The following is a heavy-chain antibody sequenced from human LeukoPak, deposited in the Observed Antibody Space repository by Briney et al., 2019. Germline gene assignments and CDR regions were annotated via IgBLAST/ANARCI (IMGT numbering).Heavy chain of an antibody. CDR3: ARHVAYCSGGTCYSTWYFDL. J-gene: IGHJ2*01. V-gene: IGHV4-59*08. CDR1: GDSISSYY. CDR2: VYSSGTT. D-gene: IGHD2-15*01. Sequence: SETLSLTCTVSGDSISSYYWSWIRQPPGKGLEWIGYVYSSGTTKYNPSLKSRVTISVDTSKNHFSLKLTSVTAADTAVYYCARHVAYCSGGTCYSTWYFDLWGRGTRVTVSS.